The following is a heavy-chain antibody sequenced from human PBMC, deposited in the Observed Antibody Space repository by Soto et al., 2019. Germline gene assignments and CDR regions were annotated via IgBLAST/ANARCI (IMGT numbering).Heavy chain of an antibody. CDR1: GFSLSTSGVG. Sequence: QITLKESGPTLVKPTQTLTLTCTFSGFSLSTSGVGVGWIRQPPGKALEWLALIYWDDDKRYSPSLKSRLTITXXPXTXRVVLTMTNMDPVDTATYYCAHYGSGSYPYYYGMDVWGQGTTVTVSS. V-gene: IGHV2-5*02. J-gene: IGHJ6*02. CDR2: IYWDDDK. CDR3: AHYGSGSYPYYYGMDV. D-gene: IGHD3-10*01.